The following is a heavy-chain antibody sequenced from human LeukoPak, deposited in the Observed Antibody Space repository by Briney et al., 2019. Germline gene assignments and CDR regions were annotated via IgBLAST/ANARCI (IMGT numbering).Heavy chain of an antibody. D-gene: IGHD4-23*01. CDR2: IYYSGST. CDR1: GGSISSYY. J-gene: IGHJ4*02. CDR3: ARDGLYGGKDY. V-gene: IGHV4-59*12. Sequence: SETLSLTCTVSGGSISSYYWSWIRQPPGKGLEWIGYIYYSGSTNYNPSLKSRVTISVDTSKNQFSLKLSSVTAADTAVYYCARDGLYGGKDYWGQGTLVTVST.